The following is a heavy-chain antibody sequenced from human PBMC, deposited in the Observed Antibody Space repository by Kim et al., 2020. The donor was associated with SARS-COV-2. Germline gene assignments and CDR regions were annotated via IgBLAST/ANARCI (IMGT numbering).Heavy chain of an antibody. CDR3: SRCYSCGWYYSFDL. J-gene: IGHJ2*01. D-gene: IGHD6-19*01. Sequence: YAASVSGRFTVSRDNSENTLYLQMNSLGSEDTALYYCSRCYSCGWYYSFDLWGRGTLVTVSS. V-gene: IGHV3-30*07.